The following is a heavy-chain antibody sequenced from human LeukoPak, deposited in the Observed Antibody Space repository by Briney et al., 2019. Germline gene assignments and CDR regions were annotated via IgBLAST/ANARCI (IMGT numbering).Heavy chain of an antibody. CDR2: IYVRGSA. CDR1: RGSLRSYY. CDR3: ARGVSYYDSSGYYNEYFQH. Sequence: GSPSLSCTLSRGSLRSYYGSSVSEPPRGGVESISYIYVRGSANYNTPPKSRVTISVDTSKKQFSLKLSSVTAAHTAVYYCARGVSYYDSSGYYNEYFQHWGQGALVTASS. J-gene: IGHJ1*01. V-gene: IGHV4-59*08. D-gene: IGHD3-22*01.